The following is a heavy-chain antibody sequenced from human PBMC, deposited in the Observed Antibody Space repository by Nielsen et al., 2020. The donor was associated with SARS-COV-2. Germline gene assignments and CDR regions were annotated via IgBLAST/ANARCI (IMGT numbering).Heavy chain of an antibody. Sequence: WIRQPPGKALEWLAHIFSNDEKSYGTSLKSRLTISKDTSKSQVVLTMTNMDPVDTATYYCARSVRRGCSSTSCYTFSWFDPWGQGTLVTVSS. V-gene: IGHV2-26*01. D-gene: IGHD2-2*02. CDR3: ARSVRRGCSSTSCYTFSWFDP. CDR2: IFSNDEK. J-gene: IGHJ5*02.